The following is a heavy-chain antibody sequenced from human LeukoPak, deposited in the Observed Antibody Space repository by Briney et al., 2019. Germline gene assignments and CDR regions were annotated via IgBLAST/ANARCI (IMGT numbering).Heavy chain of an antibody. V-gene: IGHV3-23*01. D-gene: IGHD5-18*01. CDR1: GFTFSSYA. Sequence: GGXLRLSCAASGFTFSSYAMSWVRQAPGKGLEWVSAISGSGGSTYYADSVKGRFTISRDNSKNTLYLQMNSLRAEDTAVYYCAKDSNTAMVLSNFDYWGQGTLVTVSS. CDR3: AKDSNTAMVLSNFDY. J-gene: IGHJ4*02. CDR2: ISGSGGST.